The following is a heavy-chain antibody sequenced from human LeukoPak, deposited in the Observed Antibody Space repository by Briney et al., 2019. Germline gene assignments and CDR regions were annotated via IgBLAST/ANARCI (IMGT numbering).Heavy chain of an antibody. J-gene: IGHJ4*02. CDR1: GGSVSSYY. D-gene: IGHD3-22*01. CDR2: IYYSGST. Sequence: SETLSLTCTVSGGSVSSYYWSWIRQPPGKGLEWIGYIYYSGSTYYNPSLKSRVTISVDTSKNQFSLKLSSVTAADTAVYYCARDKGYYDSSGSSQDYWGQGTLVTVSS. CDR3: ARDKGYYDSSGSSQDY. V-gene: IGHV4-30-4*01.